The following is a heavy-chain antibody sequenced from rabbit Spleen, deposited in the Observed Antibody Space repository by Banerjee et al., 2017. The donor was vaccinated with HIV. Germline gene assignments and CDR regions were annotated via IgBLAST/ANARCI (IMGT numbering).Heavy chain of an antibody. V-gene: IGHV1S45*01. D-gene: IGHD1-1*01. J-gene: IGHJ4*01. CDR1: GFSFSSKLY. CDR2: IYGGTSGTT. CDR3: ARDLVAVIGWNFNL. Sequence: QEQLVEYGGDLVQPEGSLTLTCTASGFSFSSKLYMCWVRQPPGKGLEWIGCIYGGTSGTTYYATWAKGRFTVSKTSSTTVTLQATSLTVADTATYFCARDLVAVIGWNFNLWGQGTLVTVS.